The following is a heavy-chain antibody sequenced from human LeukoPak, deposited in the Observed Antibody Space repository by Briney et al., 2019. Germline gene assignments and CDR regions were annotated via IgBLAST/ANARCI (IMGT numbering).Heavy chain of an antibody. D-gene: IGHD3-9*01. Sequence: GGSLRLSCAASGFTFSSYEMNWVGQAPGKGLEWVSYISISGSTIYYADSVKGRFTISRDNAKNSLYLQMTSLRAEDTAVYYCARDPSSILNLIYWGQGTLVTVSS. V-gene: IGHV3-48*03. CDR3: ARDPSSILNLIY. CDR1: GFTFSSYE. J-gene: IGHJ4*02. CDR2: ISISGSTI.